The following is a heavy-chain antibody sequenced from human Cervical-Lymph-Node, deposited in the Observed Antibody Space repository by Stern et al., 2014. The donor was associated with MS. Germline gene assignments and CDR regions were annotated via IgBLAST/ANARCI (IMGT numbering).Heavy chain of an antibody. CDR3: AKASSSSSWYDPFDY. Sequence: EVQLVESGGGLVQPGRSLRLSCAASGFTFDDYAMHWVRQAPWKGLAWVSGISWNSGSIGYADAVKGRFTISRDNAKNSLYLQMNSLRAEDTALYYCAKASSSSSWYDPFDYWGQGTLVTVSS. D-gene: IGHD6-13*01. CDR2: ISWNSGSI. J-gene: IGHJ4*02. CDR1: GFTFDDYA. V-gene: IGHV3-9*01.